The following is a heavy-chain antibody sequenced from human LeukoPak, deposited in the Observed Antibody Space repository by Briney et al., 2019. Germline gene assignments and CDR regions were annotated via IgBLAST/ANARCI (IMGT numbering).Heavy chain of an antibody. CDR1: GFTFDDHV. D-gene: IGHD6-6*01. CDR2: ISWDAVIT. V-gene: IGHV3-43*01. J-gene: IGHJ4*02. CDR3: AKDREGKSSAYYFDY. Sequence: GGSLRLSCAASGFTFDDHVMHWVRQAPGKGLEWVSLISWDAVITDYADSVKGRFTISRDNSKNSLYLQMNSLRTEDTALYFCAKDREGKSSAYYFDYWGQGTLVTVSS.